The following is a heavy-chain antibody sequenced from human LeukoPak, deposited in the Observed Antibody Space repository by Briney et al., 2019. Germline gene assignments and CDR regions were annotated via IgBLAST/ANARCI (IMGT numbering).Heavy chain of an antibody. CDR3: ARDLSGDYSTFGI. J-gene: IGHJ3*02. CDR2: ISSSSSYI. CDR1: GFTFSSYS. D-gene: IGHD2-21*02. Sequence: GGSLRLSCAASGFTFSSYSMNWVRQAPGKGLEWVSSISSSSSYIYYADSVKGRFTISRDNAKNSLYLQMNSLRAEDTAVYYCARDLSGDYSTFGIWGQGTMVTVSS. V-gene: IGHV3-21*01.